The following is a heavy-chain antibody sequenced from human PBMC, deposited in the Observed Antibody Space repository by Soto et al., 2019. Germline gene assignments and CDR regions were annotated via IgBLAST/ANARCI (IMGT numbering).Heavy chain of an antibody. D-gene: IGHD3-22*01. CDR2: IGSSSVTI. V-gene: IGHV3-48*04. J-gene: IGHJ3*02. Sequence: PGGSLRLSCAASGFTLSNYVMNWVRQAPGKGLEWISCIGSSSVTIFHADSVKGRFTISRDNAKNSLYLQMISLRAEDTAVYYCARGDYFDTSGHFSDAFDIWGQGTMVTVSS. CDR3: ARGDYFDTSGHFSDAFDI. CDR1: GFTLSNYV.